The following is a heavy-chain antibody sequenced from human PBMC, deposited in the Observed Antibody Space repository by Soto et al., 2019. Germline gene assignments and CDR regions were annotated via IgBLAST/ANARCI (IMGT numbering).Heavy chain of an antibody. D-gene: IGHD1-1*01. Sequence: EVQVLESGGGLVQPGGSLRLSCAASGFTFSSYAMSWVRQAPGKGLEWVSAISGRTGSTSYADSVKGRFTISRDNSRNTLYLQMNSLRAEDTAVYYCGVQYDYWGQGTLFTVSS. V-gene: IGHV3-23*01. CDR1: GFTFSSYA. J-gene: IGHJ4*02. CDR2: ISGRTGST. CDR3: GVQYDY.